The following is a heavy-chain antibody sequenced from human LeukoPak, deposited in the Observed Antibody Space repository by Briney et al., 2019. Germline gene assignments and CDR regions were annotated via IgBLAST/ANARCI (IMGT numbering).Heavy chain of an antibody. CDR1: GGSISSYY. CDR2: IYTSGST. CDR3: ARRGYCSSTSCYGFDY. Sequence: SETLSLTCTVSGGSISSYYWSWIRQPAGKGLEWIGRIYTSGSTNYNPSLKSRVTISVDTSKNQFSLKLSSVTAADTAVYYCARRGYCSSTSCYGFDYWGQGTLVTVSS. D-gene: IGHD2-2*01. J-gene: IGHJ4*02. V-gene: IGHV4-4*07.